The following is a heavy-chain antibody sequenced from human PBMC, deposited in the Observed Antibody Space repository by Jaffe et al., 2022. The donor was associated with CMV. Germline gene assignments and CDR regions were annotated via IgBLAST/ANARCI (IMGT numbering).Heavy chain of an antibody. CDR1: GGSISSHY. Sequence: QVQLQESGPGLVKPSETLSLTCVVSGGSISSHYWSWIRQPAGKGLEWIGRIYSIGSPTYNSSLKSRITMSLDTSKNQFSLKLNSVTAADTAVYYCARLRDRPTPWAFDIWGQGTVVTVSS. D-gene: IGHD3-22*01. J-gene: IGHJ3*02. CDR2: IYSIGSP. V-gene: IGHV4-4*07. CDR3: ARLRDRPTPWAFDI.